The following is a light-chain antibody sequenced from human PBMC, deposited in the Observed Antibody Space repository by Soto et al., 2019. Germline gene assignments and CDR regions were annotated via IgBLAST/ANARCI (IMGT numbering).Light chain of an antibody. Sequence: EIVMTQSPATLSVSPWERATLSFRASQSVSSNLAWYQQKPGQAPRLLIYGASTRATGIPARFSGSGSGTEFTLTISSLQSEDFAVYYCQQYNNWPRTFGQGTKVDIK. J-gene: IGKJ1*01. CDR3: QQYNNWPRT. CDR1: QSVSSN. CDR2: GAS. V-gene: IGKV3-15*01.